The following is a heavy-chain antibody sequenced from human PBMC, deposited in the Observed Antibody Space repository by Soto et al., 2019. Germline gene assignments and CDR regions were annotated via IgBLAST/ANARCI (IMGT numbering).Heavy chain of an antibody. CDR2: VNHSGEA. Sequence: SETLSLTCVVYGGSFRNYYWIWVRQPPGKGLEWIGEVNHSGEATYTPSLQSRITISVDTSKNQFSLKLSSVTAADTAVYYCARDRYCSGGSCYYGVYYYGMDVWGQGTTVTVSS. D-gene: IGHD2-15*01. CDR3: ARDRYCSGGSCYYGVYYYGMDV. V-gene: IGHV4-34*01. CDR1: GGSFRNYY. J-gene: IGHJ6*02.